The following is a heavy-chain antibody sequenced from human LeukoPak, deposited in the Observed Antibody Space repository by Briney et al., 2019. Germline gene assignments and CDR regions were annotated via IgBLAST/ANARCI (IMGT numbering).Heavy chain of an antibody. CDR1: GYTFTSYG. D-gene: IGHD4-17*01. J-gene: IGHJ5*02. Sequence: ASVKVSCKASGYTFTSYGISWVRQAPGQGLEWMGWISAYNGNTNYAQKLQGRVTMTTDTSTSTAYMELRSLRSDDTAVYYCARDLGWETDYGDYTDWFDPWGQGTLVTVSS. CDR3: ARDLGWETDYGDYTDWFDP. CDR2: ISAYNGNT. V-gene: IGHV1-18*01.